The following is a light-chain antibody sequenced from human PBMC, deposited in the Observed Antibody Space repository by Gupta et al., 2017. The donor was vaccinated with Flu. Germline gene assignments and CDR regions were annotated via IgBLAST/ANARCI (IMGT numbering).Light chain of an antibody. CDR2: GSS. CDR1: SSNTGAAYG. Sequence: QSVLTQPPSVSGAPGQRVHISCTGSSSNTGAAYGVHGYQQGPGRAPKLLIYGSSSRPSGVSGRFSGSRSSTSAALAITGLQAEDEADYYCQSEDSSLGGWVFGGGTKVTVL. CDR3: QSEDSSLGGWV. V-gene: IGLV1-40*01. J-gene: IGLJ3*02.